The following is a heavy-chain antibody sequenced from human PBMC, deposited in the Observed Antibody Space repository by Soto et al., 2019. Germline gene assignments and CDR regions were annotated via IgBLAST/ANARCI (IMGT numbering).Heavy chain of an antibody. Sequence: SETLSLTCTVSGGSISSASYYWAWIRQAPGKGLEWIGAISYGGGTYHNPSLRSRITISIDPSKSQFSLDLTSVSAADTSFYFCARHRPQTGTYAPPPDLWGQGTSVTVSS. CDR3: ARHRPQTGTYAPPPDL. J-gene: IGHJ5*02. D-gene: IGHD1-1*01. CDR1: GGSISSASYY. V-gene: IGHV4-39*01. CDR2: ISYGGGT.